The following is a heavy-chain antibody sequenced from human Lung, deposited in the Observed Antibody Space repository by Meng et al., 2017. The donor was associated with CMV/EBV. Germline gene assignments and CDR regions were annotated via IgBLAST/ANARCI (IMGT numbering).Heavy chain of an antibody. Sequence: SETLSLTCTVSGGSISSYYWSWIRQTPGKQLEYIGYIYHTGSRIYSPSLKTRVTMSLDTSKSQFYLNLNSVTAADTAVYYCASTRYGYYYYDYWGQGMLVTVSS. CDR1: GGSISSYY. J-gene: IGHJ4*02. D-gene: IGHD5-18*01. CDR2: IYHTGSR. CDR3: ASTRYGYYYYDY. V-gene: IGHV4-59*01.